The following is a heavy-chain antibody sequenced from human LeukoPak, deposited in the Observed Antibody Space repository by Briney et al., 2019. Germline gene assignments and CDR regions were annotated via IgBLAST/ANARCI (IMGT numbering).Heavy chain of an antibody. V-gene: IGHV4-30-4*01. Sequence: SQTLPLTCTVSGGSISSGDYYWSWIRQPPGKGLEWIGYIYYSGSTYYNPSLKSRVTISVDTSKNQFSLKLSSVTAADTAVYYCARLKGGAARGWFDPWGQGTLVTVSS. CDR3: ARLKGGAARGWFDP. D-gene: IGHD6-6*01. CDR2: IYYSGST. CDR1: GGSISSGDYY. J-gene: IGHJ5*02.